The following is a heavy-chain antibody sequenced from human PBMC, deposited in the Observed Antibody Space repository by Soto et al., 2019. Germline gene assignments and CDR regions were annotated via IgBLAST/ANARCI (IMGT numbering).Heavy chain of an antibody. CDR2: INPSGGT. D-gene: IGHD3-3*01. CDR3: ARASMIFGVVALSNWFDP. Sequence: PSETLSLTCGVNGGSFSGYPWNWIRQPPGKGLEWIGEINPSGGTKYTPSLESRVSISVDSSRNQFSLKLTSVTSADTAVYYCARASMIFGVVALSNWFDPWGQGTLVTVSS. CDR1: GGSFSGYP. J-gene: IGHJ5*02. V-gene: IGHV4-34*01.